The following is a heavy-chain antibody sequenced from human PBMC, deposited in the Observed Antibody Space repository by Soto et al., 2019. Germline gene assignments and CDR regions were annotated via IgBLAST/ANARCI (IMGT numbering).Heavy chain of an antibody. CDR3: ARDLGSLAGDFDY. J-gene: IGHJ4*02. CDR1: GYTFSNYY. V-gene: IGHV1-46*01. Sequence: GASVKVSCKASGYTFSNYYMQWVRQAPGQGLEWMGIINPNDGTTSYALKFRGRVTMSRDTPTSTVYMELSSLRSEDTAVYYCARDLGSLAGDFDYWGQGTLVTVSS. CDR2: INPNDGTT. D-gene: IGHD1-1*01.